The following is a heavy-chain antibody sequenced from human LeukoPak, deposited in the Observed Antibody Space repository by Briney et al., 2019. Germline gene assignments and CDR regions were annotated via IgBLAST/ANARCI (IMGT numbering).Heavy chain of an antibody. V-gene: IGHV4-39*01. CDR2: IYYSGST. J-gene: IGHJ4*02. CDR1: GGSISSTRYY. CDR3: ARLGTITLDY. D-gene: IGHD7-27*01. Sequence: SETLSLTCTVSGGSISSTRYYWGWIRQPPGKGLEWIGSIYYSGSTYYNPSLKSRVTMSVDTSKNQFSLKLSSVTAADTAVYYCARLGTITLDYWGQGTLVTVSS.